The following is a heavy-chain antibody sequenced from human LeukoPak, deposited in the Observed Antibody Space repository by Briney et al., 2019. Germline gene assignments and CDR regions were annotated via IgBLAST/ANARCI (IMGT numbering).Heavy chain of an antibody. CDR1: GGFFSGYY. Sequence: SETLSLTCAVYGGFFSGYYWSWIRQPPGKGLEWIGEINHSGSTNYNPSLKSRVTISVDTSKNQFSLKLSSVTAADTAVYYCARGRVYLYYFDYWGQGTLVTVSS. CDR2: INHSGST. D-gene: IGHD5/OR15-5a*01. CDR3: ARGRVYLYYFDY. J-gene: IGHJ4*02. V-gene: IGHV4-34*01.